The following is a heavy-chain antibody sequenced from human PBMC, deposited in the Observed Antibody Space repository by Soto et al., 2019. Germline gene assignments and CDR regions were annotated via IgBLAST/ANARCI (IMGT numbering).Heavy chain of an antibody. Sequence: GSLRLSCAASGFTFSNFALNWVRQAPGKGLEWVSTISASGKSTYYADSVRGRFTISRDNSGNVLFLQMNGLGADDAAVYYCAKDVAATLWGQGALVTVS. D-gene: IGHD6-13*01. V-gene: IGHV3-23*01. CDR3: AKDVAATL. J-gene: IGHJ4*02. CDR1: GFTFSNFA. CDR2: ISASGKST.